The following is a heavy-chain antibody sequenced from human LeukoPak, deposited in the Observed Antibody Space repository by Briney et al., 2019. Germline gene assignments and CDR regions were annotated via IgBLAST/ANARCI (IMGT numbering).Heavy chain of an antibody. Sequence: AGGSLRLSCAASGFTFSSYNMDWVRQAPGKGLERVSFIDSSSRYIYQADSVKCRFTISRDNAKSSVFLQMNSLRAEDTAVYYCARVGGHCTSTSCPPPDYWGQGTLVTVSS. D-gene: IGHD2-2*01. J-gene: IGHJ4*02. CDR1: GFTFSSYN. CDR3: ARVGGHCTSTSCPPPDY. CDR2: IDSSSRYI. V-gene: IGHV3-21*01.